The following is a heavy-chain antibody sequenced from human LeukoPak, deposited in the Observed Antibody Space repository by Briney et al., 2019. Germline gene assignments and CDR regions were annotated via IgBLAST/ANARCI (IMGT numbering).Heavy chain of an antibody. D-gene: IGHD5-12*01. CDR3: ATSRWLRYAFDI. V-gene: IGHV4-34*01. J-gene: IGHJ3*02. Sequence: SETLSLTCAVYGGSFSGYYWSWIRQPPGKGLEWIGEINHSGSTNYNPSLKSRVTISVDTSKYQFSLKLSSVTAADTAVYYCATSRWLRYAFDIWGQGTMVTVSS. CDR1: GGSFSGYY. CDR2: INHSGST.